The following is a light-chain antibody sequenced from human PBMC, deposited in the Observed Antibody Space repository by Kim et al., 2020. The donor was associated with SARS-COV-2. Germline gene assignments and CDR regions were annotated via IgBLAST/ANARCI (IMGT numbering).Light chain of an antibody. Sequence: SPGERATLSCRASQSVSSSYLGWYQQKPGQAPRLLISGASSRATGIPDRFSGSGSGTDFTLTISRLEPEDFAFYYCQHYGSSPFTFGPRTKVDIK. CDR1: QSVSSSY. CDR3: QHYGSSPFT. J-gene: IGKJ3*01. V-gene: IGKV3-20*01. CDR2: GAS.